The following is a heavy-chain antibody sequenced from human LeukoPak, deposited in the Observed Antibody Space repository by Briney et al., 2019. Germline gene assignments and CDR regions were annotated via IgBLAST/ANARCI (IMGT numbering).Heavy chain of an antibody. CDR3: ARAAQTYYDFWSGYSNNWFDP. J-gene: IGHJ5*02. CDR1: GGSISSYY. Sequence: SETLSLTCTVSGGSISSYYWSWIRQPPGKGLEWIGYSYYSGSTNYNPSLKSRVTISVDTSKNQFSLKLSSVTAADTAVYYCARAAQTYYDFWSGYSNNWFDPWGQGTLVTVSS. CDR2: SYYSGST. D-gene: IGHD3-3*01. V-gene: IGHV4-59*01.